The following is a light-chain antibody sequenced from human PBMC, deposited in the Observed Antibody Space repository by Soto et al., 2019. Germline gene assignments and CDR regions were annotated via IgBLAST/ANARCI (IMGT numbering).Light chain of an antibody. CDR2: EVS. CDR3: SSYAGAYTLI. CDR1: SRDIGEYNY. Sequence: QSVLTQPPSASGSPGQPVTFSCTGTSRDIGEYNYVSWYQQHPGKAPKLIIFEVSQRPSGVPDRFSGSKSGNTASLTVSGLQAADEGDYYCSSYAGAYTLIFGGGTQLTVL. J-gene: IGLJ2*01. V-gene: IGLV2-8*01.